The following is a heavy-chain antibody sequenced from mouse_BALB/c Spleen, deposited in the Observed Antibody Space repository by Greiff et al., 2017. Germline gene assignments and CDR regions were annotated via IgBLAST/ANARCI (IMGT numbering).Heavy chain of an antibody. CDR2: ISNGGGST. J-gene: IGHJ2*01. CDR1: GFTFSSYT. Sequence: DVMLVESGGGLVQPGGSLKLSCAASGFTFSSYTMSWVRQTPEKRLEWVAYISNGGGSTYYPDTVKGRFPISRDNAKNTLYLQMSSLKSEDTAMYYCARHPIYYGNYYYFDYGGQGTTLTVSS. CDR3: ARHPIYYGNYYYFDY. D-gene: IGHD2-1*01. V-gene: IGHV5-12-2*01.